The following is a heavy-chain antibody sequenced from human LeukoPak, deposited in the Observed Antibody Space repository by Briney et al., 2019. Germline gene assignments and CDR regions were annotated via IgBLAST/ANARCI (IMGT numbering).Heavy chain of an antibody. CDR3: ASTSGFWSGYYHPFDY. D-gene: IGHD3-3*01. CDR2: MNPNSGGT. V-gene: IGHV1-2*02. Sequence: ASVKVSCKASGYTFTGYYMHWVRQAPGQGLESMGWMNPNSGGTNYAQKFQGRVTMTRDTSISTAYMELSRLRSDDTAVYYCASTSGFWSGYYHPFDYWGQGTLVTVSS. CDR1: GYTFTGYY. J-gene: IGHJ4*02.